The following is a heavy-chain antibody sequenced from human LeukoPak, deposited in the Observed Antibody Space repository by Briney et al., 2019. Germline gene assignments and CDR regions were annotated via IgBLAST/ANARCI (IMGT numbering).Heavy chain of an antibody. V-gene: IGHV3-30*04. CDR3: ASSGDVMVRGVISWFDP. J-gene: IGHJ5*02. Sequence: GRSLRLSCAASGFTFSSYAMHWVHQAPGKGLEWVAVISYDGSNKYYADSVKGRFTISRDNSKNALYLQMNSLRAEDTAVYYCASSGDVMVRGVISWFDPWGQGTLVTVSS. CDR1: GFTFSSYA. D-gene: IGHD3-10*01. CDR2: ISYDGSNK.